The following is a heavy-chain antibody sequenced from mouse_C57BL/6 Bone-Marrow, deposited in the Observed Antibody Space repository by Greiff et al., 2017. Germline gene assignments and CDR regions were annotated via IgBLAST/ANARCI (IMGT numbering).Heavy chain of an antibody. CDR1: GYTFTDYY. CDR2: IYPGSGNT. V-gene: IGHV1-76*01. D-gene: IGHD2-14*01. Sequence: VQLQESGAELVRPGASVKLSCKASGYTFTDYYINWVKQRPGQGLEWIARIYPGSGNTYYNEKFKGKATLTAEKSSSTAYMQLSSLTSEDSAVYFCAREGAYRGFAYWGQGTLVTVSA. CDR3: AREGAYRGFAY. J-gene: IGHJ3*01.